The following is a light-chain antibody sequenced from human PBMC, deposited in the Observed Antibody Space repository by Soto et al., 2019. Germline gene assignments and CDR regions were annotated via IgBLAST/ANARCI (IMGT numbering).Light chain of an antibody. J-gene: IGLJ2*01. CDR3: YSYTSSSTVV. CDR2: EVS. CDR1: SSDVGGYKY. V-gene: IGLV2-14*01. Sequence: QSALTQPASVSGSPGQSITISCTGTSSDVGGYKYVSWYHQYPGKAPKLMIYEVSNRPSGVSDCFSGSKSGNTASLTISGLQAEDEGDYYCYSYTSSSTVVFGGGTKLTVL.